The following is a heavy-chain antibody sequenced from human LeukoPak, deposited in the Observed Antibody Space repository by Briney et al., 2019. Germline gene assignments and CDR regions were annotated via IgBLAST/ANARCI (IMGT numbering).Heavy chain of an antibody. CDR2: IYYSGST. CDR1: GGSISSGGYY. CDR3: ARGGIAAAKYFQH. J-gene: IGHJ1*01. Sequence: PSETLSLTCTVSGGSISSGGYYWSWIRQHPGKGLEWIGYIYYSGSTYYNPSLKSRVTILVDTSKNQFSLKLSSVTAADTAVYYCARGGIAAAKYFQHWGQGTLVTVSS. V-gene: IGHV4-31*03. D-gene: IGHD6-13*01.